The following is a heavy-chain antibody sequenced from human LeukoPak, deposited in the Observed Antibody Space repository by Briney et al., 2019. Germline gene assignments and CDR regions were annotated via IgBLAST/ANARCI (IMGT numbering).Heavy chain of an antibody. D-gene: IGHD3-22*01. Sequence: SQTLSLTCTVSGDSISSGSYYWSWIRQPAGKGLEWIGRIYSSASTNYNSFLKSRVTISADTSKNQLSLSLTSVTAADTAVYYCARGIDSSGYYFFDYWGQGTLVTVSS. V-gene: IGHV4-61*02. J-gene: IGHJ4*02. CDR1: GDSISSGSYY. CDR2: IYSSAST. CDR3: ARGIDSSGYYFFDY.